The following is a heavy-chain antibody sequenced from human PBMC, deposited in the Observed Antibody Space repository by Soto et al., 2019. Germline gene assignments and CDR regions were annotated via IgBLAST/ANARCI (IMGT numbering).Heavy chain of an antibody. CDR3: ASMTTVATAAFDI. CDR1: GLSFGTSGVG. CDR2: IYWNDDQ. D-gene: IGHD4-17*01. Sequence: QITLKESGPTLVKPTQTLTLTCTASGLSFGTSGVGVGWIRQPPGKALEWLALIYWNDDQRYSPSLKSSLTITKDTSKIQVVLTMTNVDPVDTATYYCASMTTVATAAFDIWGQGIMVTVPS. J-gene: IGHJ3*02. V-gene: IGHV2-5*01.